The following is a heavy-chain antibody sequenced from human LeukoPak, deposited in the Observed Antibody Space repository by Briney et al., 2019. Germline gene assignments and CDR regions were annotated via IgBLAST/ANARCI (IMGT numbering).Heavy chain of an antibody. J-gene: IGHJ4*02. CDR3: ARDQSVVAPPDGFDY. Sequence: GGSLRLSCAASGFTFSSYWMHWVRQAPGKGLVWVSRLNRDGSTTNYADSVKGRFTISRDNAKNAVYLQVNSLRAEDTAVYYCARDQSVVAPPDGFDYWGQGTLVTVSS. CDR2: LNRDGSTT. CDR1: GFTFSSYW. V-gene: IGHV3-74*01. D-gene: IGHD2-15*01.